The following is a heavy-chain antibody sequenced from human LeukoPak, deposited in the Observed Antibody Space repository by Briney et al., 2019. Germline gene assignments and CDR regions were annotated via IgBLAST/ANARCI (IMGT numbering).Heavy chain of an antibody. Sequence: ASVKVSCTASGYIFTSDYINWVRQAPGQGLEWMGWISAYNGITNYAQKLQDRVTMTTDTSTSTAYMELRSLTSDDTAVYYCARDSGSDSSNWYGKWLAPWGQGTLVTVSS. CDR2: ISAYNGIT. D-gene: IGHD6-13*01. J-gene: IGHJ5*02. CDR1: GYIFTSDY. V-gene: IGHV1-18*01. CDR3: ARDSGSDSSNWYGKWLAP.